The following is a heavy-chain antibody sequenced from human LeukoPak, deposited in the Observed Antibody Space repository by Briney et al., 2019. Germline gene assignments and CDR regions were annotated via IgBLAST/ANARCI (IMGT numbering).Heavy chain of an antibody. J-gene: IGHJ4*02. D-gene: IGHD5-12*01. V-gene: IGHV1-18*01. CDR2: ISAYNGNT. Sequence: ASVKVSCKASGYTFTSYGISWVRQAPGQGLEWMGWISAYNGNTNYAQKLQGRVTMTTDTSTSTAYMELRSLRSDDTAVYYCARGHQVPAYIVATMGDFDYWGQGTLVTVSS. CDR1: GYTFTSYG. CDR3: ARGHQVPAYIVATMGDFDY.